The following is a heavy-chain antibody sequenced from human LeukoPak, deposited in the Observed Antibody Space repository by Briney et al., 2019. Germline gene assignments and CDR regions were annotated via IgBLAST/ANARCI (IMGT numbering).Heavy chain of an antibody. Sequence: PGGSLTLSCAASGFTFSSYAMSWVRQAPGKGLEWVSAISGSGGSTYYADSVKGRFTISRDNSKNTLYLQMNSLRAEDTAVYYCAKVKQQLARLNWFDPWGQGTLVTVSS. V-gene: IGHV3-23*01. CDR1: GFTFSSYA. CDR3: AKVKQQLARLNWFDP. D-gene: IGHD6-13*01. CDR2: ISGSGGST. J-gene: IGHJ5*02.